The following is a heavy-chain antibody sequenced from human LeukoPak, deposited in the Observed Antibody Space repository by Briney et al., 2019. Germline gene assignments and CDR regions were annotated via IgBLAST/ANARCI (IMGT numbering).Heavy chain of an antibody. Sequence: LAGGSLRLSCAASGFTFDDYAMHWVRQAPGKGLEWVAVISYDGSNKYYADSVKGRFTISRDNSKNTLYLQMNSLRGEDTAVYYCAKDPGKFWSGHDYWGQGTLVTVSS. V-gene: IGHV3-30*18. CDR1: GFTFDDYA. J-gene: IGHJ4*02. CDR2: ISYDGSNK. CDR3: AKDPGKFWSGHDY. D-gene: IGHD3-3*01.